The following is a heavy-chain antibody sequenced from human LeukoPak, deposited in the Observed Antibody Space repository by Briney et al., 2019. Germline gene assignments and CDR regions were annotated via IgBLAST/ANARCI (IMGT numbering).Heavy chain of an antibody. CDR1: GGSISSYY. V-gene: IGHV4-59*01. D-gene: IGHD3-3*01. J-gene: IGHJ4*02. CDR2: IYYSGST. Sequence: NPSETLSLTCTVSGGSISSYYWSWIRQPPGKGLEWIGYIYYSGSTNYNPSLKSRVTISVDTSKNQFSLKLSSVTAADTAVYYCAAERITIFGVGTYFDYWGQGTLVTVSS. CDR3: AAERITIFGVGTYFDY.